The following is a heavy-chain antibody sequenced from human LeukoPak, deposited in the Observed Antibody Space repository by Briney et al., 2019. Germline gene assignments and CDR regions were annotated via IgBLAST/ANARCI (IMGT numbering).Heavy chain of an antibody. Sequence: SETLSLTCAVYGGSFSGYYWSWIRQSPGKGLEWIGEINHSGSTNYNPSLKSRVTISVDTSKNQFSLKLSSVTAADTAVYYCARTRGGTRYSSSPPCDYWGQGTLVTVSS. V-gene: IGHV4-34*01. CDR2: INHSGST. J-gene: IGHJ4*02. D-gene: IGHD6-13*01. CDR3: ARTRGGTRYSSSPPCDY. CDR1: GGSFSGYY.